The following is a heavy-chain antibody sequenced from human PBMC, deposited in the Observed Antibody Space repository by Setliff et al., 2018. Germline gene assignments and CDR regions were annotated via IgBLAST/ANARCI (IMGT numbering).Heavy chain of an antibody. CDR2: ITPIFETA. V-gene: IGHV1-69*06. J-gene: IGHJ6*02. CDR3: ARDSVTLGQLERRGGFRYYDMDV. CDR1: GGTLSGYA. D-gene: IGHD1-1*01. Sequence: VKVSCKASGGTLSGYASSWVRQAPGQGLEWVGGITPIFETAHYAQKFQDRVTITADKSTSTVYMELNSLISEDTAVYLCARDSVTLGQLERRGGFRYYDMDVWGQGTTVTVSS.